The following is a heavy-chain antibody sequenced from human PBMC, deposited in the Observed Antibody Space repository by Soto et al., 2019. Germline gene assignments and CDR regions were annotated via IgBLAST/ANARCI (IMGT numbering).Heavy chain of an antibody. CDR1: GGSISSGDYY. CDR3: VTSDFARSRFDY. Sequence: QVQLQESGPGLVKPSQTLSLTCTVSGGSISSGDYYWSWIRQPPGKGLEWIGYIYYSGSTYYNTSLKSRVTISVDTSKNQFSLQLSSVTAADTAVYYCVTSDFARSRFDYWGQGTRVRVCS. D-gene: IGHD2-21*01. CDR2: IYYSGST. J-gene: IGHJ4*02. V-gene: IGHV4-30-4*01.